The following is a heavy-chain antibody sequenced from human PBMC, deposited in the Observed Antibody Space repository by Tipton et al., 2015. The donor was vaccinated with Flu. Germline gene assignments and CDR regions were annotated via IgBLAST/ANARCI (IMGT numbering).Heavy chain of an antibody. J-gene: IGHJ3*01. CDR2: VGFTGIT. V-gene: IGHV4-31*03. CDR3: ARDSYFGTGSGALDV. D-gene: IGHD2-21*01. Sequence: TLSLTCTVSGGSVNGGAFYWTWIRQSPERGLEWIGYVGFTGITYYNPSFQSRVAVSLDTAQNKFPLELSSVTAADTAVYFCARDSYFGTGSGALDVWALGTRVTISS. CDR1: GGSVNGGAFY.